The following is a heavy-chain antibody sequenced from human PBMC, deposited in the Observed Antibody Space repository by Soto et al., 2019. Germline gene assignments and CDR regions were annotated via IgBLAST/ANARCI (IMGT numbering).Heavy chain of an antibody. V-gene: IGHV4-34*01. D-gene: IGHD6-19*01. CDR1: DESFSAYY. Sequence: QVQLQQWGAGLLKPSETLSLTCAVYDESFSAYYWSWIRQPPGKGLEWIGEINHSGTTNYNPSLKSRATISVDTSKNQFSLMLRYVNAADTAVYYCARSGCIAVAADCWGHGTLGTVSS. CDR2: INHSGTT. J-gene: IGHJ4*01. CDR3: ARSGCIAVAADC.